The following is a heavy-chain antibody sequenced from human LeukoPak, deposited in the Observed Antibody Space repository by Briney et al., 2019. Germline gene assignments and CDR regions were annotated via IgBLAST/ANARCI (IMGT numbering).Heavy chain of an antibody. J-gene: IGHJ6*03. V-gene: IGHV3-7*02. CDR1: GFPLSTYW. CDR3: ASAGGYCSGGSCYSRASGYYDYYMDV. Sequence: PGGSLRLSCAVPGFPLSTYWMTSVRQAPGKGLEWVANIRQDGSDKYYVDSVKGRFTISRDNAKNSLYLHMTDLRVEDTAVYFCASAGGYCSGGSCYSRASGYYDYYMDVWGKGTTVTVSS. D-gene: IGHD2-15*01. CDR2: IRQDGSDK.